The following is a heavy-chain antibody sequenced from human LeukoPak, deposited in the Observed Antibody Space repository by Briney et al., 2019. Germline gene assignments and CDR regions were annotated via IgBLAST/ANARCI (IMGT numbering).Heavy chain of an antibody. CDR2: INHSGST. CDR1: GGSFSGYY. CDR3: ATAVGDYVWGSLGY. V-gene: IGHV4-34*01. D-gene: IGHD3-16*01. Sequence: SETLSLTCAVYGGSFSGYYWSWIRQPPGKGLEWIGEINHSGSTYYSPSLKSRVTISLDTSRNQFSLKLNSVTAADTAVYYCATAVGDYVWGSLGYWGQGTLVTVSS. J-gene: IGHJ4*02.